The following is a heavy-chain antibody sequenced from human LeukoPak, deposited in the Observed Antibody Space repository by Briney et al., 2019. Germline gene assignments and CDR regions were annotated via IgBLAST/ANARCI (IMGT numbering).Heavy chain of an antibody. CDR3: AKGAGGHKVPHFDY. CDR1: GFTFSTNA. Sequence: GESLRLSCAASGFTFSTNAMTWVRQAPGKGLEWVSAISGSGDGRYEDSVKGRFTISRDNSKNTLYLQMNSLRAEDTAVYYCAKGAGGHKVPHFDYWGQGTLVTVSS. J-gene: IGHJ4*02. D-gene: IGHD3-16*01. CDR2: ISGSGDGR. V-gene: IGHV3-23*01.